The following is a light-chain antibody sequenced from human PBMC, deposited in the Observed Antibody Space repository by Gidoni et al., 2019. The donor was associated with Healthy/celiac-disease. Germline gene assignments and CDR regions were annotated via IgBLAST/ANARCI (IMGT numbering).Light chain of an antibody. J-gene: IGLJ1*01. V-gene: IGLV2-23*02. CDR2: EVS. CDR3: CSYAGSSTYV. Sequence: QSALTQPASVSGSPGQSITISCTGTSSAFGSYNLVSWYQQHPGKAPQLMIYEVSKRPSGVSNRFSVSTSGYTASLTISGLQAEYEADYYCCSYAGSSTYVFGTGTKVTVL. CDR1: SSAFGSYNL.